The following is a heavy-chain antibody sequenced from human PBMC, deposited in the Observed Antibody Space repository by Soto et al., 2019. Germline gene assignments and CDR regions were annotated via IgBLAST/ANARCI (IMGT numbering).Heavy chain of an antibody. Sequence: QVHLVESGGGVVQPGTSLRLSCAASGFSFSIFGMHWVRQAPGKGLEWVAGIWYDGSNKYYADSVKGRFSISRDNSKNTLQLQMNSLRAEDTAVYYCARDDKDEYGADRGGFGCWGQGTLVTVSS. D-gene: IGHD2-8*01. J-gene: IGHJ4*02. V-gene: IGHV3-33*01. CDR2: IWYDGSNK. CDR1: GFSFSIFG. CDR3: ARDDKDEYGADRGGFGC.